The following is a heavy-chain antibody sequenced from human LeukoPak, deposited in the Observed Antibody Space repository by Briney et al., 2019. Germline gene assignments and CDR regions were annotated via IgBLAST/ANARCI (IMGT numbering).Heavy chain of an antibody. CDR2: IKTDGSEK. D-gene: IGHD6-13*01. CDR1: GFTFSNYW. CDR3: AKDRGAAAGKTPDL. V-gene: IGHV3-7*04. J-gene: IGHJ3*01. Sequence: GGSLRLSCEGSGFTFSNYWMGWVRQAPGKGLQWVANIKTDGSEKYYVDSVKGRFTISRDNAKNSLYLQMNSLRAEDTAVYYCAKDRGAAAGKTPDLWGQGTMVTVSS.